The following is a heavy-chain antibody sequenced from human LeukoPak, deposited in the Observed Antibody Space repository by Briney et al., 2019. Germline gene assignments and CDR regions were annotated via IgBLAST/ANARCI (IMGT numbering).Heavy chain of an antibody. D-gene: IGHD1-14*01. CDR3: ARETWLSTGLFDY. J-gene: IGHJ4*02. V-gene: IGHV3-7*01. CDR2: IKQDGSEK. CDR1: GFTFSSYW. Sequence: GGSLRLSCAASGFTFSSYWMSWVRQAPGKGLEWVANIKQDGSEKYYVDSVKGRFTISRDNAKNSLYLQMNSLRAEDTAVYYCARETWLSTGLFDYRGQGTLVTVSS.